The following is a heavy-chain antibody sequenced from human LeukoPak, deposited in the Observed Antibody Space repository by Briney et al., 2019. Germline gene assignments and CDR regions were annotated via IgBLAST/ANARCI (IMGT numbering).Heavy chain of an antibody. CDR2: IRYDGSNN. V-gene: IGHV3-30*02. CDR3: AGGGRAYSGTWGLGFDY. CDR1: GFTFSNYG. Sequence: GGSLRLSCAASGFTFSNYGMNWVRQAPGTGLEWVAFIRYDGSNNYYADSVKGRFTISRDTSKNTLSLQMNSLRPEDTAVYYFAGGGRAYSGTWGLGFDYWGQGTLVTVSS. D-gene: IGHD6-13*01. J-gene: IGHJ4*02.